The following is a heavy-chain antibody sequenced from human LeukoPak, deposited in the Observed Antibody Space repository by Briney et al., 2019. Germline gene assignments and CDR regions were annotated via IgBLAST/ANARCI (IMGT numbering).Heavy chain of an antibody. J-gene: IGHJ4*02. CDR1: GYTFTGYY. D-gene: IGHD2-8*01. CDR2: INPNSGGT. V-gene: IGHV1-2*02. CDR3: ARRYCTNGVCAGNFDY. Sequence: VASVKVSCKASGYTFTGYYMHWVRQAPGQGLEWMGWINPNSGGTNYAQKFQGRVTMTRDTSISTAYMELSRLRSDDTAVYYCARRYCTNGVCAGNFDYWGQGTLVTVSS.